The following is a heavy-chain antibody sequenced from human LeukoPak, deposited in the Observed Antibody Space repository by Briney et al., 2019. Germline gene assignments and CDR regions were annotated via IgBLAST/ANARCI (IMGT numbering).Heavy chain of an antibody. D-gene: IGHD3-9*01. J-gene: IGHJ4*02. CDR3: AKDILTGKRTFDY. CDR2: ISSSSSYI. V-gene: IGHV3-21*04. Sequence: GGSLRLSCAASGFTFSSYSMNWVRQAPGKGLEWVSSISSSSSYIYYADSVKGRFTISRDNAKNSLYLQMNSLRAEDTAVYYCAKDILTGKRTFDYWGQGTLVTVSS. CDR1: GFTFSSYS.